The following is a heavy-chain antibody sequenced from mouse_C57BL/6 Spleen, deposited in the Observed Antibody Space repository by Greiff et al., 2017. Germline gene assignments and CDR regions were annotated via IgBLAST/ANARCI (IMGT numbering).Heavy chain of an antibody. Sequence: QVQLQQSGPELVKPGASVKISCKASGYAFSSSWMNWVKQRPGKGLEWIGRIYPGDGATNYNGKFKGKATLTADKSSSTAYMQLSSLTSEDSAVYFCARWVYGSSPFDYWGQGTTLTVSS. CDR3: ARWVYGSSPFDY. CDR1: GYAFSSSW. D-gene: IGHD1-1*01. J-gene: IGHJ2*01. CDR2: IYPGDGAT. V-gene: IGHV1-82*01.